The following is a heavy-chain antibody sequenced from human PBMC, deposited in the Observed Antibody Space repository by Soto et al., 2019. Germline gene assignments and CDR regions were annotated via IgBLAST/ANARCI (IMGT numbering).Heavy chain of an antibody. CDR2: IRQDGNEL. J-gene: IGHJ4*02. Sequence: GGSLRLSCTVSEFTFSNYWMAWLRQAPGKGLEWVANIRQDGNELNYVDSVKGRFTISRDNAKNSLYLQMHSLRVDDTAVYYCARDVYGGYFEYWGQGTLGTVSS. V-gene: IGHV3-7*05. D-gene: IGHD4-17*01. CDR1: EFTFSNYW. CDR3: ARDVYGGYFEY.